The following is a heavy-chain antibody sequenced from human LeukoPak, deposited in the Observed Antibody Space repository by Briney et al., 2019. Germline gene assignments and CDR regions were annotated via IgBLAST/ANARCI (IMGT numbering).Heavy chain of an antibody. Sequence: SETLSLTCTVSGGSISSSSYYWGWIRQPPGKGLEWIGSIYYSGSTYYNPSLKSRVTISVDTSKNQFSLKLSSVTAADTAVYYCARDALAGRGFDYWGQGTLVTVSS. CDR2: IYYSGST. J-gene: IGHJ4*02. CDR1: GGSISSSSYY. D-gene: IGHD1-26*01. CDR3: ARDALAGRGFDY. V-gene: IGHV4-39*07.